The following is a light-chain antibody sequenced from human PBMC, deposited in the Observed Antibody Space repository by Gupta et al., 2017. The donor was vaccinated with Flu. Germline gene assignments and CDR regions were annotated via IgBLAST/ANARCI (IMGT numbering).Light chain of an antibody. J-gene: IGLJ3*02. V-gene: IGLV4-69*01. CDR1: SGHSNNA. CDR2: INSDGSH. CDR3: QTWDTGIRV. Sequence: QLVLTQSPSASASLGASVKLTCTLSSGHSNNAIAWHQQQPEKGPRYLMKINSDGSHKKGDGIPGRFSGSSSGAERYLTISSLQSEDEADYYCQTWDTGIRVFGGGTKLTV.